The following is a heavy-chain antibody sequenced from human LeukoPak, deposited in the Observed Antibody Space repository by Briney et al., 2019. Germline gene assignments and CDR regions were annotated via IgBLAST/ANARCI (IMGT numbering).Heavy chain of an antibody. CDR2: IIPIFGTA. V-gene: IGHV1-69*06. CDR3: ARDHLMTYYYDSSGYSATEKSYYFDY. Sequence: SVKVSCKASGYTFTGYHMHWVRQAPGQGLEWMGGIIPIFGTANYAQKLQGRVTITADKSTSTAYVELSSLRFDDTAVYYCARDHLMTYYYDSSGYSATEKSYYFDYWGEGTLVTVSS. CDR1: GYTFTGYH. D-gene: IGHD3-22*01. J-gene: IGHJ4*02.